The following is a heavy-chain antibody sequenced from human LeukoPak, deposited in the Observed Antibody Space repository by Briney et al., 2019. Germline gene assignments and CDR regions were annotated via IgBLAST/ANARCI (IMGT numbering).Heavy chain of an antibody. Sequence: GGSLRHSCAASGFTFSSYGMHWVRQAPGKGLEWVAFIRYDGNNKNYADSVKGRFTLSRDNSKNTLYLQMNSLRAEDTAVYYCATINDYGDYSFDYWGQGTLVTVSS. J-gene: IGHJ4*02. CDR3: ATINDYGDYSFDY. V-gene: IGHV3-30*02. D-gene: IGHD4-17*01. CDR1: GFTFSSYG. CDR2: IRYDGNNK.